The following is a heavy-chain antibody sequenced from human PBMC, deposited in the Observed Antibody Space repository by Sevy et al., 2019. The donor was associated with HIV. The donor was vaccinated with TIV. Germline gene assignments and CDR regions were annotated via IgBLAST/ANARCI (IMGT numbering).Heavy chain of an antibody. D-gene: IGHD4-17*01. J-gene: IGHJ4*02. V-gene: IGHV3-33*01. Sequence: GGSLRLSCAASGFTFSTYGMHWVRQAPGKGLEWVALIWFDGSNTYYADSVKGRFTISRDIAKNTLHLQMKSRRAEDTAVYYCARDLEFYDYGDYGPAFMPDYWGQGTLVTVSS. CDR2: IWFDGSNT. CDR3: ARDLEFYDYGDYGPAFMPDY. CDR1: GFTFSTYG.